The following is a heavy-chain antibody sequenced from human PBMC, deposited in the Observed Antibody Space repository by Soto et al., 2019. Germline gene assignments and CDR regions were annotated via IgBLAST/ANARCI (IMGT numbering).Heavy chain of an antibody. J-gene: IGHJ2*01. V-gene: IGHV4-31*03. Sequence: QVQLQESGPGLVKPSQTLSLTCTVSGVSINTGGRFWSWVRQHPGKGLEWIGYIYYTGNTDYNPSLRSRLTFSVDTPKNQYSLNLRSVTAADTAVYYWALALRPTGSPGYWYVDLCGRGTLVTVS. CDR2: IYYTGNT. D-gene: IGHD1-1*01. CDR1: GVSINTGGRF. CDR3: ALALRPTGSPGYWYVDL.